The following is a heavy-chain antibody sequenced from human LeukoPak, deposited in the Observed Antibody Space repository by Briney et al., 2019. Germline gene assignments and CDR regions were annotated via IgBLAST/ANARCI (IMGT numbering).Heavy chain of an antibody. J-gene: IGHJ6*03. D-gene: IGHD3-22*01. Sequence: GASVKVSCKASGYTFTSYGFSWVRQAPGQGLEWMGWISAYNGNTNYPQKLRGRVTMTTDTSTSTAYMELRSLRSDDTAVYYCARDSYYDSSGYYYYYYYYMDVWGKGTTVTVSS. CDR2: ISAYNGNT. V-gene: IGHV1-18*01. CDR1: GYTFTSYG. CDR3: ARDSYYDSSGYYYYYYYYMDV.